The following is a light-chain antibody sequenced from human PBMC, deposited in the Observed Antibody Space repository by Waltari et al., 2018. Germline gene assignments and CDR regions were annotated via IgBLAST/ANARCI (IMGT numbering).Light chain of an antibody. CDR3: QQYYRYYT. CDR1: QSVNGW. CDR2: KKS. Sequence: DIQMTQSPSTLSASVGDRVTISCRASQSVNGWLAWYQQIPGKAPKVLIYKKSRLQSGVPSRFSGSGSGTEFTLTISCLQPDDFATYYCQQYYRYYTFGQGTKLEIK. J-gene: IGKJ2*01. V-gene: IGKV1-5*03.